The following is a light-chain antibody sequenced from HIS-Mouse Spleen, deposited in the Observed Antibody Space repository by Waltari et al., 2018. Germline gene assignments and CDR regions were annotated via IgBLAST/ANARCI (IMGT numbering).Light chain of an antibody. CDR3: YSTDSSGNHRV. Sequence: SYELTQPPSVSVSPGQTARITCSGDALPTTYAYWYQQKSGQAPVLGIYEDSKRPSGIPERFSGSSSGTMATLTISGAQVEDEADYYCYSTDSSGNHRVFGGGTKLTVL. CDR1: ALPTTY. V-gene: IGLV3-10*01. J-gene: IGLJ2*01. CDR2: EDS.